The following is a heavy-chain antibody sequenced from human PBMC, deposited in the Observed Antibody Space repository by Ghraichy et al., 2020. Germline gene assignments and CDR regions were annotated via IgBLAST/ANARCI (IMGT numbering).Heavy chain of an antibody. D-gene: IGHD3-10*01. J-gene: IGHJ4*02. CDR3: AKDASSGSYFDY. Sequence: GESLNISCAASGFTFSSYAMSWVRQAPGKGLEWVSAISGSGGSTYYADSVKGRFTISRDNSKNTLYLQMNSLRAEDTAVYYCAKDASSGSYFDYWGQGTLVTVSS. V-gene: IGHV3-23*01. CDR2: ISGSGGST. CDR1: GFTFSSYA.